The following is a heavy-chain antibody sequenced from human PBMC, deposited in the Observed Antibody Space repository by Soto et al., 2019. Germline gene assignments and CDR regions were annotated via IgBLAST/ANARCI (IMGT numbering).Heavy chain of an antibody. D-gene: IGHD3-16*01. CDR2: IYYSGST. J-gene: IGHJ3*02. CDR1: GGSVSSGSYY. Sequence: QVQLQESGPGLVKPSETLSLTCTVSGGSVSSGSYYWSWIRQPPGKGLEWIGYIYYSGSTNYNPSLKSRVTISVDTSKKQFSLKLISVTAADTAVYYCARGNDYKSSTFDIWGHGTMVSVSS. V-gene: IGHV4-61*01. CDR3: ARGNDYKSSTFDI.